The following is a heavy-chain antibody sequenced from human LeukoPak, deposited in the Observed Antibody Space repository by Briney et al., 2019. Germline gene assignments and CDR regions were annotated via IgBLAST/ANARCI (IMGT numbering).Heavy chain of an antibody. CDR1: GGTFSSYA. D-gene: IGHD6-19*01. CDR3: ARVIRLSSGWYEDAFDI. Sequence: SVKVSCKASGGTFSSYAISWVRQAPGQGLEWMGGIIPIFGTANYAQKFQGRVTITADESTSTAYMELSSLRSEDTAVYYCARVIRLSSGWYEDAFDIWGQGTMVTVSS. J-gene: IGHJ3*02. CDR2: IIPIFGTA. V-gene: IGHV1-69*13.